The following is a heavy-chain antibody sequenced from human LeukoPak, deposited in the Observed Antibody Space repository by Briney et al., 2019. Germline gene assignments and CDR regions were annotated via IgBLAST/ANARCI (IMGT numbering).Heavy chain of an antibody. Sequence: GGSLRLSCAASGFTFSRYTMNWVRQAPGKGLEWVSYISSTGSTKYYADSVKGRFTISRDNAKNSLYLQMNSLRVEDTAVYYCPRGSEWDLLGSCDRWGQGTLVTVSS. D-gene: IGHD1-26*01. V-gene: IGHV3-48*04. CDR2: ISSTGSTK. CDR3: PRGSEWDLLGSCDR. CDR1: GFTFSRYT. J-gene: IGHJ5*02.